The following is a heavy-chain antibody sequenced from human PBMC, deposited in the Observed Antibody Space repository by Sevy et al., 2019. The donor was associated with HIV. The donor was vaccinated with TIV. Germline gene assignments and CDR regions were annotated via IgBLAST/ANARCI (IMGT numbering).Heavy chain of an antibody. CDR2: INWNGGST. J-gene: IGHJ3*02. CDR3: AREFGGAIDI. CDR1: GFTFDNYG. Sequence: GGSLRLSCAASGFTFDNYGMSWVRQAPGKGLEWVSRINWNGGSTDYADTLKGRLTISRDKAKNTLYLQMTSLRAPDTAFYYCAREFGGAIDIGGQGTMVTVSS. V-gene: IGHV3-20*04. D-gene: IGHD3-16*01.